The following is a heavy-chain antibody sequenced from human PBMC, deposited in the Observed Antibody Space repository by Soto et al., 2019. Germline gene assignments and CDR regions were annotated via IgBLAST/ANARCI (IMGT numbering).Heavy chain of an antibody. CDR3: ARLRWEQPWVFDY. CDR1: GASVRSGDYY. J-gene: IGHJ4*02. Sequence: QVQLQESGPGLVKPSQTLSLTCSVSGASVRSGDYYWSSIRQAPGKGLEWIGYIYNSGGSYYNPSLKGRLTISIDTSKNQFSLKLSSVTAADTAVFYCARLRWEQPWVFDYWGQGTLVTVSS. V-gene: IGHV4-30-4*01. D-gene: IGHD1-26*01. CDR2: IYNSGGS.